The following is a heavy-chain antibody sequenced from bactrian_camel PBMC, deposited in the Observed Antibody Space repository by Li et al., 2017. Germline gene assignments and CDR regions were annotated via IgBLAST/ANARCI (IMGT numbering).Heavy chain of an antibody. CDR3: AADGGLSDCSSSFQNYEYNF. CDR2: IVIRDGRT. J-gene: IGHJ4*01. Sequence: HVQLVESGGGSVQAGGSLRLSCAAAGYIGRSNCLGWFRRTEEQEREGLAAIVIRDGRTYTADAVKGRFTISQDNTKNTVFLQMNNLKPEDTGMYYCAADGGLSDCSSSFQNYEYNFWGRGTQVTVS. V-gene: IGHV3S53*01. D-gene: IGHD5*01. CDR1: GYIGRSNC.